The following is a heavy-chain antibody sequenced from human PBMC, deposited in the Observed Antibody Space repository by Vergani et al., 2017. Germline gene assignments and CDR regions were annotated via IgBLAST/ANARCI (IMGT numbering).Heavy chain of an antibody. V-gene: IGHV3-30*18. J-gene: IGHJ4*02. Sequence: VQLVESGGGVVQPGRSLRLSCAASGFTFSSYGMHWVRQAPGKGLEWVAVISYDGSNKYYADSVKGRFTISRDNSKNTLYLQMNSLRAEDTAVYYCAKDGGRYYYDSSGYYWDYWGQGTLVTVSS. CDR2: ISYDGSNK. D-gene: IGHD3-22*01. CDR3: AKDGGRYYYDSSGYYWDY. CDR1: GFTFSSYG.